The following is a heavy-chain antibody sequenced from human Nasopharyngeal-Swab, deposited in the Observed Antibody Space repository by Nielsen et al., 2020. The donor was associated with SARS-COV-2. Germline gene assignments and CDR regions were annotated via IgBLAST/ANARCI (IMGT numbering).Heavy chain of an antibody. CDR1: GYSFTSYW. D-gene: IGHD4-23*01. Sequence: GESLKISCKGSGYSFTSYWISWVRQMPGKGLEWMGRIDPSDSYTNYSPSFQGHVTISADKSISTAYLQWSSLKASDTAMYYCARHPTPDYGGNSDYYYGMDVWGQGTTVTVSS. V-gene: IGHV5-10-1*01. CDR2: IDPSDSYT. J-gene: IGHJ6*02. CDR3: ARHPTPDYGGNSDYYYGMDV.